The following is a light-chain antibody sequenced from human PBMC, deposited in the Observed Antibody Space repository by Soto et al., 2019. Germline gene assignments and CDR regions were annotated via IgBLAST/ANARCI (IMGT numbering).Light chain of an antibody. CDR3: AAWDDSLNGVV. Sequence: QSVLTQPPSASGTPGQRVTISCSGSSTNIGSNSVNSYQQLPGTAPTLLMYSGNQRPSGVLDRLSGSHSCNSASLAISGLQSEDEAAYYCAAWDDSLNGVVFGGGTKLTVL. CDR1: STNIGSNS. CDR2: SGN. V-gene: IGLV1-44*01. J-gene: IGLJ2*01.